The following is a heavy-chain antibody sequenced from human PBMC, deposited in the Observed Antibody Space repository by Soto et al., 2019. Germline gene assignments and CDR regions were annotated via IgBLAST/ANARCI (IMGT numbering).Heavy chain of an antibody. CDR3: ARHLGMDV. CDR1: GYTFNRYQ. J-gene: IGHJ6*02. Sequence: GASVKVSCTASGYTFNRYQMHWVRQAPGEGLEWMGIINPSDGSTSYAQKLQGRVTMTRDTSTSTVYMELNSLRSEDTAVYYCARHLGMDVWGQGTTVTVSS. CDR2: INPSDGST. V-gene: IGHV1-46*02.